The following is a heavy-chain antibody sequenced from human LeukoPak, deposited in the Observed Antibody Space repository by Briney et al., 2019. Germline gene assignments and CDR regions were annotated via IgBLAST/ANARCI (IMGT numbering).Heavy chain of an antibody. CDR1: GFTFSSYS. Sequence: GSLRLSCAASGFTFSSYSMNWVRQAPGKGLEWVSYISSSSSTIYYADSVKGRFTISRDNAKNSLNLQMNSLRDEDTAEYYCARDRPSGSYYVGYFDYWGQGTLVTISS. CDR2: ISSSSSTI. J-gene: IGHJ4*02. V-gene: IGHV3-48*02. CDR3: ARDRPSGSYYVGYFDY. D-gene: IGHD1-26*01.